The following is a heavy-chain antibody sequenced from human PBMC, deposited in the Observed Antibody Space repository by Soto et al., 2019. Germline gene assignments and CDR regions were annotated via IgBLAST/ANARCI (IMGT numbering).Heavy chain of an antibody. CDR3: AKDGSLGLWASGGWFDP. CDR2: ISWDGGST. D-gene: IGHD5-18*01. CDR1: GFTFDDYT. V-gene: IGHV3-43*01. Sequence: LRLSCAASGFTFDDYTMHWVRQAPGKGLEWVSLISWDGGSTYYADSVKGRFTISRDNSKNSLYLQMNSLRTEDTALYYCAKDGSLGLWASGGWFDPWGQGTLVTVSS. J-gene: IGHJ5*02.